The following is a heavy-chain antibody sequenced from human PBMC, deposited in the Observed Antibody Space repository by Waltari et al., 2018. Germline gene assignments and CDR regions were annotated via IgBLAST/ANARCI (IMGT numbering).Heavy chain of an antibody. CDR2: IYDMGSA. J-gene: IGHJ4*02. Sequence: QLQLQESGPGLVKPSDTLSLTCIVSGDSVTNGHYYWSWIRQPPGKGLEWIGYIYDMGSADYTPSRRSRLTMSVDTSKNHCSLRLRSVTAADTAVYYCARWAGYCSRASGHLYFDYWGQGTLVTVSA. V-gene: IGHV4-61*03. CDR3: ARWAGYCSRASGHLYFDY. D-gene: IGHD2-2*01. CDR1: GDSVTNGHYY.